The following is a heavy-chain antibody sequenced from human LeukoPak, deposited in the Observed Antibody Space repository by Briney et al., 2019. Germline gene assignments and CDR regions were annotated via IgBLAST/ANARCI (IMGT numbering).Heavy chain of an antibody. CDR2: ISGSGGST. V-gene: IGHV3-23*01. D-gene: IGHD1-26*01. CDR3: AKGASGSRYYFDY. Sequence: PGGSLRLSCAASGFTLSTYGMSWVRQAPGKGLEWVSSISGSGGSTYYADSVKGRFTISRDNSKNTLYLQMNSLRAEDTAVYYCAKGASGSRYYFDYWGQGTLVTVSS. CDR1: GFTLSTYG. J-gene: IGHJ4*02.